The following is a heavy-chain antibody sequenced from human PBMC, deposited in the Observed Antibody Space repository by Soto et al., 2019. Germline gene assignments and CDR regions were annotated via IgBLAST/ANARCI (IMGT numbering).Heavy chain of an antibody. CDR2: IYPGDSDT. J-gene: IGHJ6*02. D-gene: IGHD3-10*01. CDR1: GYSFANYW. CDR3: ARNRLRQYYYGMDV. Sequence: AESLKISCHGSGYSFANYWIAWVRQMPGKGLEWVGVIYPGDSDTRYGPSFRGQDTISADKSISHVYLQWSSLKASDTAMYYCARNRLRQYYYGMDVWGQGTTVTVSS. V-gene: IGHV5-51*01.